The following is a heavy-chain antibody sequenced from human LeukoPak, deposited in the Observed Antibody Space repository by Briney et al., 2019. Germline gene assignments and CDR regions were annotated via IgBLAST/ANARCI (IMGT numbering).Heavy chain of an antibody. D-gene: IGHD1-1*01. J-gene: IGHJ4*02. CDR2: MWYDGSNK. CDR1: GFTFSSYG. V-gene: IGHV3-33*01. CDR3: ARAASLWNPESIDY. Sequence: PGRSLRLSCAASGFTFSSYGMHWVRQAPGKGLEWVAVMWYDGSNKYYADSVKGRFTISRDNSKNTLYLQMNSLRAEDTAVYYCARAASLWNPESIDYWGQGTLVTVSS.